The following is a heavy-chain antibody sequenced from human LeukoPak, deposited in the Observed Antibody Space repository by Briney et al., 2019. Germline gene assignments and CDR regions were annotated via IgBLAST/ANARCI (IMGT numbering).Heavy chain of an antibody. Sequence: GGTLRLSCAVSGFTFRICWMNCVPQAPGKGLEGVCNITTDGSVNNYVDSVKGRFTISRDNTKNPLFLQMNSLRAEDTAVYYCARDPSGSPVFDPWGQGTLVTVSS. V-gene: IGHV3-7*01. D-gene: IGHD3-10*01. CDR1: GFTFRICW. CDR2: ITTDGSVN. J-gene: IGHJ5*02. CDR3: ARDPSGSPVFDP.